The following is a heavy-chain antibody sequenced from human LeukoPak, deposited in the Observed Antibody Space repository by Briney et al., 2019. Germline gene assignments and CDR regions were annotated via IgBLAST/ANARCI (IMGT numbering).Heavy chain of an antibody. D-gene: IGHD7-27*01. CDR2: ISGSGGST. CDR1: GFTFNSYA. V-gene: IGHV3-23*01. Sequence: GGSLRLSCAASGFTFNSYAMLWVRQSTGKGREWVSAISGSGGSTYYADSVKGRFTIPRDNSKNTLYLQMNSLRAEYTAVYYCAKVWGLLDYWGQGTLVTVSS. J-gene: IGHJ4*02. CDR3: AKVWGLLDY.